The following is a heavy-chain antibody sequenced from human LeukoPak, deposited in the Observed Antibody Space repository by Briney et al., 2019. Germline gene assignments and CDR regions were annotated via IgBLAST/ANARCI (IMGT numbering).Heavy chain of an antibody. CDR2: IYSSGNT. CDR1: GDSISGVSSY. V-gene: IGHV4-61*02. J-gene: IGHJ5*01. Sequence: SETLSLTCTVSGDSISGVSSYWSWIRQPAGRALEWIGRIYSSGNTNYNPSPKSRVTMSLDTSKNQFSLKLTSVTAADTAVYXXXRENIELVPAAVDGXFXXWG. D-gene: IGHD2-2*01. CDR3: XRENIELVPAAVDGXFXX.